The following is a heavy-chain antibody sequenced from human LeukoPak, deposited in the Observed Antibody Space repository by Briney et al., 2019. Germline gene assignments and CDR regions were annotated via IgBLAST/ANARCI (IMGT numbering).Heavy chain of an antibody. CDR3: ARAGYSYGTGYYFDY. D-gene: IGHD5-18*01. CDR2: IYYTGAT. J-gene: IGHJ4*02. V-gene: IGHV4-59*01. Sequence: PSETLSLTCTGSGGSISNCYWSWLRLPPGKGLAGIGYIYYTGATYYNPSLKSRVTISLDTSKNQFSLKLSSVTAADAAVYYCARAGYSYGTGYYFDYWGQGALVTVSS. CDR1: GGSISNCY.